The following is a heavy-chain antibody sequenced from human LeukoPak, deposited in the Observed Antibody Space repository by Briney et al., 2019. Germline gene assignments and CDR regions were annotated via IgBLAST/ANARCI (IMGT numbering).Heavy chain of an antibody. CDR3: AKSTLNYYYDSSGYHRDPIGAFDI. CDR2: ISGSGGST. V-gene: IGHV3-23*01. Sequence: PGGSLRLSCAASGFTFSSYGMSWVRQAPGKGLEWVSAISGSGGSTYYADSVKGRFTISRDNSKNTLYLQMNSLRAEDTAVYYCAKSTLNYYYDSSGYHRDPIGAFDIWGQGTMVTVSS. CDR1: GFTFSSYG. J-gene: IGHJ3*02. D-gene: IGHD3-22*01.